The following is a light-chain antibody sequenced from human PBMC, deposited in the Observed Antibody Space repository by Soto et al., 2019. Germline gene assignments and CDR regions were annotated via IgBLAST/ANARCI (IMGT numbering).Light chain of an antibody. J-gene: IGKJ3*01. CDR3: QQYENRPYT. CDR2: DAS. Sequence: DIQMTPSPSSLSASIGDRVSFTCQASQDISKFLNWYQHKPGQAPSLLIYDASKSHFGVPSRFSGSGSGTDFTFTISSLQPEDNATYYCQQYENRPYTFGPGTKVDIK. CDR1: QDISKF. V-gene: IGKV1-33*01.